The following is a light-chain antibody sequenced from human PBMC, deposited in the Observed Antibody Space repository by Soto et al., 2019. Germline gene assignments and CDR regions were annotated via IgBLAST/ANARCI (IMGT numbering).Light chain of an antibody. CDR2: GAS. Sequence: IQLTQCPSSLSASVGDRVTITCRASQAIINYLAWYQQKPGKAPQLLIYGASTLQSGVPSRFSGSGSGTHFTLTVSSLQPEDFATYYCQQLFIYPPTFGPGTKVDI. CDR3: QQLFIYPPT. V-gene: IGKV1-9*01. CDR1: QAIINY. J-gene: IGKJ3*01.